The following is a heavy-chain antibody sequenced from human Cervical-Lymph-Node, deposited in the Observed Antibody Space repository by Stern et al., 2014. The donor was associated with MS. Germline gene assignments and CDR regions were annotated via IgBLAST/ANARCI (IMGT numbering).Heavy chain of an antibody. CDR3: ARAAFGFDSGRYYPTLMSYFYYGMDV. Sequence: VQLVESGGGVVQPGRSLRLSCVASGFTFSTNSMHWVRQAPGKGLEWVAVISYDGSTENYADSVKGRFTISRDNSKDTLYLQMNSLRAEDTSVYFCARAAFGFDSGRYYPTLMSYFYYGMDVWGQGTTVPVS. CDR2: ISYDGSTE. J-gene: IGHJ6*02. V-gene: IGHV3-30-3*01. CDR1: GFTFSTNS. D-gene: IGHD3-22*01.